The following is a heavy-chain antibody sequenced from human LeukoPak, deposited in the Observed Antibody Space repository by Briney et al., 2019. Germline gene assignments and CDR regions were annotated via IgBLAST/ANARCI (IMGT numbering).Heavy chain of an antibody. CDR1: EFTFSNHA. Sequence: GGSLRLSCAASEFTFSNHAMTWVRQAPGKGLKWVSSISISGDRTYYADSVKGRFTISRDNSKNTVYLQMNSLGAEDTAIYYCANEIRPNDYWGQGTLVTVSS. CDR2: ISISGDRT. D-gene: IGHD6-6*01. J-gene: IGHJ4*02. V-gene: IGHV3-23*01. CDR3: ANEIRPNDY.